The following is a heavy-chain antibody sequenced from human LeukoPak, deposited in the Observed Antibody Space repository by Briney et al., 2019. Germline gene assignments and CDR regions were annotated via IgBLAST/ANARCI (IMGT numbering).Heavy chain of an antibody. CDR1: GGSISSSSYY. CDR3: ARRGRWQQLDFYYYYYMDV. J-gene: IGHJ6*03. CDR2: IYYSGST. V-gene: IGHV4-39*07. D-gene: IGHD5-24*01. Sequence: SETLSLTCTVSGGSISSSSYYWGWIRQPPGKGLEWIGSIYYSGSTKYNPSLKSRVTISVDTSKNQFSLKLSSVTAADTAVYYCARRGRWQQLDFYYYYYMDVWGKGTTATVSS.